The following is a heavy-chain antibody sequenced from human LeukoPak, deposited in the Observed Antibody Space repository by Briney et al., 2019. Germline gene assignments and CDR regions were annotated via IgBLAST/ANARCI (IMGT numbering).Heavy chain of an antibody. CDR3: AREGVHSFWSGYPFHMDV. D-gene: IGHD3-3*01. CDR1: GFTFISYW. V-gene: IGHV3-7*01. Sequence: HPGGSLRLSCAASGFTFISYWMSWVRQAPGKGLEWVANIKQDGSEKYYVDSVKGRFTISRDNAKNSLYLQMNSLRAEDTAVYYCAREGVHSFWSGYPFHMDVWGKGTTVTVSS. J-gene: IGHJ6*03. CDR2: IKQDGSEK.